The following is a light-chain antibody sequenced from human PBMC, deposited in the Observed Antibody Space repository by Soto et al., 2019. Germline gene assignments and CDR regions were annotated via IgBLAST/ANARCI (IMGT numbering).Light chain of an antibody. CDR1: SSDVGGYNY. Sequence: LTQPASVSGSPGQSITISCTGTSSDVGGYNYVSWYQQHPGKAPKLMIYDVSYWPSGVSNRFSGSKSGNTASLTISGLQAEDEADYYCSSYTNSSPFVFGTGTKVTVL. V-gene: IGLV2-14*01. CDR2: DVS. J-gene: IGLJ1*01. CDR3: SSYTNSSPFV.